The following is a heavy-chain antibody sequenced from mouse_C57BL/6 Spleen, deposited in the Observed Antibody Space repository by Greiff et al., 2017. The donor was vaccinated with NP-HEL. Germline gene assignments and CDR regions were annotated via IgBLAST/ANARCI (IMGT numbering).Heavy chain of an antibody. Sequence: EVQGVESGGGLVKPGGSLKLSCAASGFTFSSYAMSWVRQTPEKRLEWVATISDGGSYAYYPDNVKGRFTISSDNAKNNLYLQMSHLKSEDTAMYYCAREEDYYDGYAIDYWGQGTSVTVSS. CDR3: AREEDYYDGYAIDY. V-gene: IGHV5-4*01. CDR1: GFTFSSYA. J-gene: IGHJ4*01. CDR2: ISDGGSYA. D-gene: IGHD1-1*01.